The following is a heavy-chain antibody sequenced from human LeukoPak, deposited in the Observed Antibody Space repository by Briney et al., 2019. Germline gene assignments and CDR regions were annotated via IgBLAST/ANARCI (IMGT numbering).Heavy chain of an antibody. CDR2: IYKSGST. J-gene: IGHJ3*02. CDR3: ERHISGLGLYSHYAYDPAGAFDI. CDR1: GYSMNIVYY. D-gene: IGHD5-12*01. V-gene: IGHV4-38-2*02. Sequence: SETLSLTCTVSGYSMNIVYYWGWIRQPPGKGRAWSGSIYKSGSTYYNPSLKSRATLSIDTSRNQFSLSLTSVTAEDTAVYYCERHISGLGLYSHYAYDPAGAFDIWGQGTMVTVSS.